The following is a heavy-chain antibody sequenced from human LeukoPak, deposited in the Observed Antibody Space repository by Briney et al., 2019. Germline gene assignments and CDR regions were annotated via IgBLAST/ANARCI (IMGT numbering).Heavy chain of an antibody. Sequence: GGSLRLSCAASGFTFSTFSSYGMHWVRQAPGKGLEWVAVISYDGSNKYYADSVKGRFTISRDNSKNTLYLQMNSLRAEDTAVYYCAKDHGRNELRYFDWPTADYYFDYWGQGTLVTVSS. CDR2: ISYDGSNK. J-gene: IGHJ4*02. V-gene: IGHV3-30*18. D-gene: IGHD3-9*01. CDR1: GFTFSTFSSYG. CDR3: AKDHGRNELRYFDWPTADYYFDY.